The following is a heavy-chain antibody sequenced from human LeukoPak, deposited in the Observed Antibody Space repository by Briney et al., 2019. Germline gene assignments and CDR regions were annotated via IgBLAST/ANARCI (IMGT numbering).Heavy chain of an antibody. Sequence: PGGSLRLSCAASGFTFSSYWMHWVRQAPGKGLVWVSRINSDGSSTSYADSVKGRFTISRDNAKNTLHLQMNSLRAEDTAVYYCARVGYYSISPYFDYWGQGTLVTVSS. V-gene: IGHV3-74*01. CDR1: GFTFSSYW. D-gene: IGHD3-10*01. CDR3: ARVGYYSISPYFDY. CDR2: INSDGSST. J-gene: IGHJ4*02.